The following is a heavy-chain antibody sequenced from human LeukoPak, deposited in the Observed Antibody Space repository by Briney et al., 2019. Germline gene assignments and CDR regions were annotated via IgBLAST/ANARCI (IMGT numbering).Heavy chain of an antibody. J-gene: IGHJ4*02. Sequence: GGSLRLSCAASGFTFSSYAMHWVRYAPGKGLGWVAVISYDGSNKYYADSVKGRFTISRDNSKNTLYLQMNSLRAEDTAVYYCARDHIYYYDKRGYFDYWGQGTLVTVSS. CDR2: ISYDGSNK. CDR3: ARDHIYYYDKRGYFDY. V-gene: IGHV3-30*04. D-gene: IGHD3-22*01. CDR1: GFTFSSYA.